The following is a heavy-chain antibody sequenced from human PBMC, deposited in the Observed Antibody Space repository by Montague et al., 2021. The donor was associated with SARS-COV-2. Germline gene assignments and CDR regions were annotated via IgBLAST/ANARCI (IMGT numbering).Heavy chain of an antibody. CDR1: GDSISSYY. V-gene: IGHV4-59*01. CDR2: AYYVPST. J-gene: IGHJ3*02. CDR3: ARTWRFGQSYGLDI. D-gene: IGHD3-16*01. Sequence: SETLSLTRSVSGDSISSYYYNWVRQTPGKGLEWIGYAYYVPSTNXANTNSNPSLKRRVTISLDTSENQFSLKLSSVTAADTAVYYCARTWRFGQSYGLDIWGQGTMVTVSS.